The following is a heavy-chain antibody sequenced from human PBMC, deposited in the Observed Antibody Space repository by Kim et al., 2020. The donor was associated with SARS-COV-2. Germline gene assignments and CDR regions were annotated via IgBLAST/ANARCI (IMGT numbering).Heavy chain of an antibody. CDR2: ISSSSSYI. V-gene: IGHV3-21*01. CDR3: ARDVRPTPYDIVVVPAATWFDP. Sequence: GGSLRLSCAASGFTFSSYSMNWARQAPGKGLEWVSSISSSSSYIYYADSVKGRFTISRDNAKNSLYLQMNSLRAEDTAVYYCARDVRPTPYDIVVVPAATWFDPWGQGTLVTVSS. D-gene: IGHD2-2*01. J-gene: IGHJ5*02. CDR1: GFTFSSYS.